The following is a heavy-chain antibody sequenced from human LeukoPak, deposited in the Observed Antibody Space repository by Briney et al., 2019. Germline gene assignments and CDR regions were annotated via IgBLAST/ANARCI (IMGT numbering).Heavy chain of an antibody. J-gene: IGHJ4*02. CDR1: GGSISSYY. CDR3: ASMVRGVIPKYFFDY. D-gene: IGHD3-10*01. CDR2: IYYSGST. Sequence: PSETLSLTCTVSGGSISSYYWSWIRQPPGKGLEWIGYIYYSGSTNYNPSLKSRVTISVDTSKNQFSLKLSSVTAADTAVYYCASMVRGVIPKYFFDYWGQGTLSPSPQ. V-gene: IGHV4-59*08.